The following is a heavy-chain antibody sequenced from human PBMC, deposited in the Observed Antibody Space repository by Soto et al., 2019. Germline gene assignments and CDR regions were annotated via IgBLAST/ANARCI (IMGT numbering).Heavy chain of an antibody. V-gene: IGHV1-8*01. CDR1: GYSFTSLD. Sequence: ASVKVSFKASGYSFTSLDINLVRQTAGQGLEWMGWMQPSTGRTGYAQKFQGRVTMTRDTSIKTAYMELTTLTSDDTAFYYCARGVSAGVDYWGQGTMVTVSS. J-gene: IGHJ4*02. CDR2: MQPSTGRT. D-gene: IGHD1-26*01. CDR3: ARGVSAGVDY.